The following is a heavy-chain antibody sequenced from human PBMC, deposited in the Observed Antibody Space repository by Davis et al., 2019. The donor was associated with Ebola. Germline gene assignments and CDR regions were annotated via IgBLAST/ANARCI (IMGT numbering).Heavy chain of an antibody. CDR2: LGTSADA. V-gene: IGHV3-23*01. D-gene: IGHD1-26*01. CDR3: AKDTSNIWFDI. CDR1: GFSLSGYT. J-gene: IGHJ3*02. Sequence: PGGSLRLSCAASGFSLSGYTMNWVRQAPGKGLEWVSTLGTSADAYYADSVKGRFTISRDNSKNTLYLQMNGLRVEDTAIYYCAKDTSNIWFDIWGQGTMVIVSS.